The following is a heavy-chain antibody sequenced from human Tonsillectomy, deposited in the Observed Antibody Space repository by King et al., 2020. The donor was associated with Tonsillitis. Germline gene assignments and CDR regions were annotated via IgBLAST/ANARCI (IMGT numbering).Heavy chain of an antibody. Sequence: VQLQESGPGLVKPSETLSLTCTVSGASMSSYYWSCIRQPAAKGLERIGRIHTSGSTNYNPSLESRVTRSVDTSKNQFSLRLTSMTAADTAVYYCARDQPVGSTRFDYWGQGILVTVSS. D-gene: IGHD2-2*01. CDR1: GASMSSYY. J-gene: IGHJ4*02. CDR3: ARDQPVGSTRFDY. V-gene: IGHV4-4*07. CDR2: IHTSGST.